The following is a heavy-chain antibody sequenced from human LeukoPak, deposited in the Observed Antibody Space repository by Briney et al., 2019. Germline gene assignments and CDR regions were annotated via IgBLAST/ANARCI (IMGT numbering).Heavy chain of an antibody. CDR2: ISYDGSNK. Sequence: GGSLRLSCAASGFTFSSYGMHWVRQAPGKGLEWVAVISYDGSNKYYADSVKGRFTISRDNSKNTLYLQMNSLRAEDTAVYYFGRGWGGGGATYWGQGTLVTVSS. D-gene: IGHD3-16*01. CDR1: GFTFSSYG. J-gene: IGHJ4*02. V-gene: IGHV3-30*03. CDR3: GRGWGGGGATY.